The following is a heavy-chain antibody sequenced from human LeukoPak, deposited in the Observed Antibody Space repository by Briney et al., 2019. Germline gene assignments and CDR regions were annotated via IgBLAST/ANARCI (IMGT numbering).Heavy chain of an antibody. CDR1: GFAFSSYE. J-gene: IGHJ6*04. D-gene: IGHD3-10*02. CDR3: AELGITMIGGV. Sequence: GGSLRLSCAASGFAFSSYEMNWVRQAPGKGLEWVSYISNSGSTIYYTDSVKGRFTISRDNAKNSLYLQMNSLRAEDTAVYYCAELGITMIGGVWGKGTTVTISS. V-gene: IGHV3-48*03. CDR2: ISNSGSTI.